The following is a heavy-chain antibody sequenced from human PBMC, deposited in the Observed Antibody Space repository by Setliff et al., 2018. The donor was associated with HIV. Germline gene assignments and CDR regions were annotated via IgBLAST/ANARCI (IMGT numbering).Heavy chain of an antibody. CDR2: IYYSGTT. J-gene: IGHJ4*02. CDR1: GGPISSGGYY. D-gene: IGHD3-3*01. CDR3: ASVTIFGVVFDY. V-gene: IGHV4-31*03. Sequence: TLSLTCTVSGGPISSGGYYWSWIRQHPGKGLEWIGYIYYSGTTYYNPSLKSRVTVSVDTSKNQFSLKLSSVTAADTAVYYCASVTIFGVVFDYWGQGTLVTVSS.